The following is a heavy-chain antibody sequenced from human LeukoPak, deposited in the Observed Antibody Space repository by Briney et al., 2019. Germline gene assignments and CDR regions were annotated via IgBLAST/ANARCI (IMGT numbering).Heavy chain of an antibody. V-gene: IGHV3-48*01. Sequence: AGGSLRLSCAASGFTFSSYSMNWVRQAPGKGLEWVSYISSSSSTIYYADSVKGRFTISRDNAKNSLYLQMNSLRAEDTAVYYCARVARIAARPDEYWGQGTLVTVSS. CDR2: ISSSSSTI. CDR1: GFTFSSYS. D-gene: IGHD6-6*01. CDR3: ARVARIAARPDEY. J-gene: IGHJ4*02.